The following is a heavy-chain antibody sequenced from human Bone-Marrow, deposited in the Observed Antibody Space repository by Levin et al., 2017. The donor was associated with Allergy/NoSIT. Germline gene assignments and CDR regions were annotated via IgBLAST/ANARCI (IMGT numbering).Heavy chain of an antibody. Sequence: SQTLSLTCTVSGDSVISGHYYWSWIRQSPGKGLEWIVHSYYSGTAYYNPSLKSRLTISVDTSQNQFSLKLNSVTAADPAVYYCARVRNAGGRGWFDSWGQGTLVTVSS. CDR1: GDSVISGHYY. D-gene: IGHD2-8*02. CDR3: ARVRNAGGRGWFDS. V-gene: IGHV4-31*03. J-gene: IGHJ5*01. CDR2: SYYSGTA.